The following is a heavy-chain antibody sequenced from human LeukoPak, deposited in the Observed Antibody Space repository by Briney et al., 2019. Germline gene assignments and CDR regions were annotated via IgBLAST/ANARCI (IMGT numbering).Heavy chain of an antibody. CDR3: AVLAVPAVGY. J-gene: IGHJ4*02. D-gene: IGHD2-15*01. Sequence: GGSLRLSCVASGFTFSDHWMHWVRQAPGKGLEWVSTIRASGDRTYYAESVKGRFTMSGDKSKNTLYLQMSNLRAEDTAVYHCAVLAVPAVGYWGQGTLVIVSS. V-gene: IGHV3-23*01. CDR2: IRASGDRT. CDR1: GFTFSDHW.